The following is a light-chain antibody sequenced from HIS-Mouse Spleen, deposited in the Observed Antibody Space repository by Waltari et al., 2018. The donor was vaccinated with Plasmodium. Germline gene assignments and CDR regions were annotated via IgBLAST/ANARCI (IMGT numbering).Light chain of an antibody. V-gene: IGLV1-51*01. CDR3: GTWESSLSAGV. Sequence: QSVLTQPPSVSAAPGPKVTISCSGSSSNIGNNYVSWYQQLPGTTPKLLNYDNHKRPAGIPERFAGSKSGTSATLGISGRQTGDEADYYCGTWESSLSAGVFGGGTKLTVL. CDR1: SSNIGNNY. CDR2: DNH. J-gene: IGLJ3*02.